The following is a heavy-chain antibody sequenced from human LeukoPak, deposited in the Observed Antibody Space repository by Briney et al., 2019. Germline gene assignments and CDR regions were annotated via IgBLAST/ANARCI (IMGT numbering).Heavy chain of an antibody. CDR1: GFTFSSYE. D-gene: IGHD3-16*01. CDR2: ISSSGSTI. V-gene: IGHV3-48*03. CDR3: ARDLGVYDYVWGSSDY. J-gene: IGHJ4*02. Sequence: GGSLRLSCAASGFTFSSYEMNWVRQAPGKGLERVSYISSSGSTIYYADSVKGRFTISRDNAKNSLYLQMNSLRAEDTAVYYCARDLGVYDYVWGSSDYWGQGTLVTVSS.